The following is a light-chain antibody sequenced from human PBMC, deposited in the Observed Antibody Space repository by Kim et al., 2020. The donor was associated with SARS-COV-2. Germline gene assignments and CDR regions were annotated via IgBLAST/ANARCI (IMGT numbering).Light chain of an antibody. V-gene: IGKV1-33*01. CDR1: QDIRKQ. Sequence: ASVGDKVTITCQASQDIRKQLGWYQQKPGKAPKLLVSEASDLERGVPSRFSGGGSGTDFTLTITSLQPEDIAIYHCQQFHSLPITFGRGTRVEIK. J-gene: IGKJ5*01. CDR3: QQFHSLPIT. CDR2: EAS.